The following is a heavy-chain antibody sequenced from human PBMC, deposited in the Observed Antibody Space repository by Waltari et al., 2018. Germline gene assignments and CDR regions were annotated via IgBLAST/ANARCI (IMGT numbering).Heavy chain of an antibody. D-gene: IGHD5-18*01. V-gene: IGHV4-34*01. Sequence: QVQLQQWGAGLLKPSETMSLTCAVYGGSFSGYYWRWCRQPPGKGLDGIGEINHSGSTNYNPSLKSQVTISVYTAKDQFALKLSSVTAADTAVYYCARGLRIQLWSPAAYDYWCQGTLVTVSS. CDR2: INHSGST. CDR1: GGSFSGYY. J-gene: IGHJ4*02. CDR3: ARGLRIQLWSPAAYDY.